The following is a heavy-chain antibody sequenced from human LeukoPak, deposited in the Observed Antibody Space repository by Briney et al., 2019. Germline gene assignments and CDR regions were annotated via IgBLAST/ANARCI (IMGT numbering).Heavy chain of an antibody. D-gene: IGHD5-24*01. Sequence: SETLSLTCTVSGDSIASSDYYWSWIRQPAGKGLEWIGRIYIRSRSTNYNPFLKSRATISLGTSKNQFSLKLSSVTAADTAVYYCARAGSWGPGPKMATSLYYFDYWGQGTLVTVSS. CDR2: IYIRSRST. CDR1: GDSIASSDYY. CDR3: ARAGSWGPGPKMATSLYYFDY. J-gene: IGHJ4*02. V-gene: IGHV4-61*02.